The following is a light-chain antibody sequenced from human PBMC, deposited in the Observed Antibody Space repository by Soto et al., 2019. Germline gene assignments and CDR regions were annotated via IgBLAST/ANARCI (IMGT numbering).Light chain of an antibody. J-gene: IGKJ1*01. V-gene: IGKV2-30*01. Sequence: DVVMTQSPLSLSVTLGQPASISCRSSQGLVYSDGNTFLNWFHQRPGQSPRRLIYQVSNRDSGVPDRFSGSGSVTDYTLTISGVEAEDVGIYYCVQGTHGPWTFGQGTKVEIK. CDR2: QVS. CDR3: VQGTHGPWT. CDR1: QGLVYSDGNTF.